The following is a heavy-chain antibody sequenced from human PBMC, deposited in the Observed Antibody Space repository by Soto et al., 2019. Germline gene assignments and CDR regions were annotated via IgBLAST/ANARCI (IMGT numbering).Heavy chain of an antibody. CDR1: GLTVSSNY. D-gene: IGHD2-2*01. Sequence: EVQLVESGGGLIQPGGSLRLSCAASGLTVSSNYMSWIRQAPGKGLEWVSVIYSDGRTYYADSVKGRFTISRDSSKNTLYLQMHSLRADDTAIYYCATLRHCSNISCHFDFWGQGTLVTVSS. CDR3: ATLRHCSNISCHFDF. CDR2: IYSDGRT. V-gene: IGHV3-53*02. J-gene: IGHJ4*02.